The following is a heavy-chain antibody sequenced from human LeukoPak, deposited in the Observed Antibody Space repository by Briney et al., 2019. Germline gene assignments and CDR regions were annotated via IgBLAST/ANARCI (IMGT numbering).Heavy chain of an antibody. D-gene: IGHD6-19*01. CDR3: ARDRSGWYGPRDWYFDL. CDR1: GFTFSSYS. Sequence: GGSLRLSCAASGFTFSSYSMNWVRQAPGKGLEWVSSISSSSSYIYYADSVKGRFTISRDNAKNSLYLQMNSLRAEDTAVYYCARDRSGWYGPRDWYFDLWGRGTLVTVSS. CDR2: ISSSSSYI. V-gene: IGHV3-21*01. J-gene: IGHJ2*01.